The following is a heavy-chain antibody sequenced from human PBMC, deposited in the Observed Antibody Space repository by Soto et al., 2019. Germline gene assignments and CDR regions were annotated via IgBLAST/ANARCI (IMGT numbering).Heavy chain of an antibody. CDR3: TRSLPTPDS. CDR2: IYPGDSDT. J-gene: IGHJ4*02. V-gene: IGHV5-51*01. CDR1: GYTFTSHW. Sequence: PGESLKISCKGSGYTFTSHWIGWVRQMPGKGLEWMGIIYPGDSDTRYSPSFEGQVTISVDQSISTAFLQWGSLKASDTAMYFCTRSLPTPDSWGQGTLVTVSS.